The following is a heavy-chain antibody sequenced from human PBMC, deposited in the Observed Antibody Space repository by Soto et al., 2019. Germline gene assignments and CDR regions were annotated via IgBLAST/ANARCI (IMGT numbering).Heavy chain of an antibody. Sequence: QVQLVQSGAEVKKPGSSVKVSCKASVGTFSSYAISWVRQAPGQGLEWMGGIIPIFGTANYAQKFQGSVTITADESTRTASMELSSLRSEDTAVYYCAREKGAAYYDSSGYDPFDYWGQGTLVTVSS. V-gene: IGHV1-69*01. J-gene: IGHJ4*02. CDR3: AREKGAAYYDSSGYDPFDY. CDR1: VGTFSSYA. D-gene: IGHD3-22*01. CDR2: IIPIFGTA.